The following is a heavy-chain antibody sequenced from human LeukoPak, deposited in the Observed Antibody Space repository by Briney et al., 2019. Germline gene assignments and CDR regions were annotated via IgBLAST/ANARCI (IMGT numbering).Heavy chain of an antibody. V-gene: IGHV3-33*08. CDR3: ARADNGSGSYAFDI. Sequence: GGSLRLSCAASGFTFSKYGMHWVRQAPGKGLEWVAVIWHGQKKEYYADSVKGRFTISRDNSKNTLDLQMRSLRAEDTAVYYRARADNGSGSYAFDIWGQGTRVTVSS. CDR1: GFTFSKYG. J-gene: IGHJ3*02. CDR2: IWHGQKKE. D-gene: IGHD3-10*01.